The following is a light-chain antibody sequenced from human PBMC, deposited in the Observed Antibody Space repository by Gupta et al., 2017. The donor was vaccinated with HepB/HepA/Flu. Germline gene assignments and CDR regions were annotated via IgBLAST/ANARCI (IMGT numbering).Light chain of an antibody. CDR3: AVWDDDMNAWA. CDR2: RND. Sequence: QSVLTQPPSASGTPGQKVTISCFGGSSNIGTNYVYWYHHLPGTAPKLLIYRNDQRPSGVPDRFSGSKSGTSASLVISGLRSEDEADYYCAVWDDDMNAWAFGGGTKLTAL. J-gene: IGLJ3*02. V-gene: IGLV1-47*01. CDR1: SSNIGTNY.